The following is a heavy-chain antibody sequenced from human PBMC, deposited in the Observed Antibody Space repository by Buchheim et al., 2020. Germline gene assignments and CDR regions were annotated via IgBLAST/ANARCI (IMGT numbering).Heavy chain of an antibody. CDR2: IYSGGST. J-gene: IGHJ4*02. CDR3: ASSGAYYDILTGYYYFDY. V-gene: IGHV3-66*01. D-gene: IGHD3-9*01. CDR1: GFTVSSNY. Sequence: EVQLVESGGGLVQPGGSLRLFCAASGFTVSSNYMSWVRQAPGKGLEWVSVIYSGGSTYYADSVKGRFTISRDNSKNTLYLQMNSLRAEDTAVYYCASSGAYYDILTGYYYFDYWGQGTL.